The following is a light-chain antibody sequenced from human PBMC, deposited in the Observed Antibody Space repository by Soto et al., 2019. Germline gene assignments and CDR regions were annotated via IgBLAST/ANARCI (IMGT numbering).Light chain of an antibody. J-gene: IGLJ2*01. V-gene: IGLV2-14*01. CDR1: SSDVGGYNY. CDR3: SSYASSNTVI. CDR2: DVT. Sequence: QSALTQPASVSGSPERSITISCTGTSSDVGGYNYVSWYQQHPGKAPKLMIYDVTNRPSGVSNRFSGSKSGNTASLTISGLQAEDEADYYCSSYASSNTVIFGGGTQLTVL.